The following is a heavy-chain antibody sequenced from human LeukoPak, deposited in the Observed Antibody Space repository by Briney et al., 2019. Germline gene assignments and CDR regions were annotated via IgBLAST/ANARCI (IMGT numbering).Heavy chain of an antibody. CDR2: INSDGSRT. D-gene: IGHD1-26*01. CDR3: ARAPYSGSYDPLYYFDY. V-gene: IGHV3-74*01. CDR1: GFTFSRYW. Sequence: PGGSLRLSCAASGFTFSRYWMHWVRQAPGKGLMWVSRINSDGSRTSYADSVKGRFTISRDNAKNTLYLQMNSLRAEDTAVYYCARAPYSGSYDPLYYFDYWGQGTLVTVSS. J-gene: IGHJ4*02.